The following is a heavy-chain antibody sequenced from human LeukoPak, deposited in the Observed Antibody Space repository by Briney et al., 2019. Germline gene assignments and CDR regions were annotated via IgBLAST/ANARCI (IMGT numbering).Heavy chain of an antibody. J-gene: IGHJ4*02. CDR1: GFTFSSYE. CDR2: ISSGGSTM. D-gene: IGHD6-19*01. CDR3: ARDPSTTYSSGCEGY. V-gene: IGHV3-48*03. Sequence: GGSLRLSCAASGFTFSSYEMNWVRQAPGKGLEWVSYISSGGSTMYYADSVKGRFTISRDNAKSSLYLQMNRLRAEDTAVYYCARDPSTTYSSGCEGYWGQGTLVTVSS.